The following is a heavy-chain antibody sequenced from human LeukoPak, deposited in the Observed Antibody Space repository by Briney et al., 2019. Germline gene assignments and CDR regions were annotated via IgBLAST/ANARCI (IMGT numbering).Heavy chain of an antibody. CDR3: ARGEYYFDY. J-gene: IGHJ4*02. V-gene: IGHV3-21*01. CDR2: ISGSSYYI. CDR1: GFTFSSYT. Sequence: GGSLRLSCAASGFTFSSYTINWVRQAPGKGLEWVSSISGSSYYIYYVDSVRGRFTISRDNAKNSAYLQMNSLRAEDTAVYYCARGEYYFDYWGQGTLVTVSS. D-gene: IGHD3-10*01.